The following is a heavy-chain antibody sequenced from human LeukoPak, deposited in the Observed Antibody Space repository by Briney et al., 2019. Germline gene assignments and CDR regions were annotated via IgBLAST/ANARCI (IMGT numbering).Heavy chain of an antibody. D-gene: IGHD3-22*01. CDR2: MNPNSGNT. Sequence: ASVKVSCKASGYTFTSYDINWVRQATGQGLEWMGWMNPNSGNTGYAQKFQGRVTMTRNTSISTAYTELSSLRSEDTAVYYCASTYYYDSSGYYYFDYWGQGTLVTVSS. V-gene: IGHV1-8*01. J-gene: IGHJ4*02. CDR1: GYTFTSYD. CDR3: ASTYYYDSSGYYYFDY.